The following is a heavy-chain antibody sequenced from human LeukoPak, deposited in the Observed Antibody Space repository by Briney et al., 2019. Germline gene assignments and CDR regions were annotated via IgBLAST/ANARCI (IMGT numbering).Heavy chain of an antibody. J-gene: IGHJ4*02. D-gene: IGHD3-22*01. CDR3: TRVRNLKYYYDSSGYYDY. V-gene: IGHV3-49*03. Sequence: GGSLRLSCTASGFTFGDYAMSWFRQAPGKGLEWVGFIRSKAYGGTTEYAASVKGRFTISRDDSKSIAYLQMNSLKTEDTAVYYCTRVRNLKYYYDSSGYYDYWGQGTLVTVSS. CDR1: GFTFGDYA. CDR2: IRSKAYGGTT.